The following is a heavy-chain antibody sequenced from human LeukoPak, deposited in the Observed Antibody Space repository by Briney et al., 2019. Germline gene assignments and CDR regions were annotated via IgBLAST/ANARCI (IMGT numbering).Heavy chain of an antibody. V-gene: IGHV3-7*01. J-gene: IGHJ5*02. CDR2: IKEDGSDK. CDR3: ARGTYSSSWAFNWFDP. D-gene: IGHD6-13*01. Sequence: GGSLRLSCAASGFTFSTYWMKWVRQAPGQGLEWVASIKEDGSDKYYVDSVKGRFSISRDNAKNSLYLQMNSLRTQDTAVYYCARGTYSSSWAFNWFDPWGQGTLVTVSS. CDR1: GFTFSTYW.